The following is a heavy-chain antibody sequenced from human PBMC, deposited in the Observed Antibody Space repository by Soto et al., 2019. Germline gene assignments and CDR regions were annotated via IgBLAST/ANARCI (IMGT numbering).Heavy chain of an antibody. CDR2: ISYDGSNK. CDR1: GFTFSSYG. V-gene: IGHV3-30*18. CDR3: AKAVVPAALYYYYYMDV. J-gene: IGHJ6*03. Sequence: QVQLVESGGGVVQPGRSLRLSCAASGFTFSSYGMHWVRQAPGKGLEWVAVISYDGSNKYYADSVKGRFTISRDNSKNTLYLQMNSLRAEDTAVYYCAKAVVPAALYYYYYMDVWGKGTTVTVSS. D-gene: IGHD2-2*01.